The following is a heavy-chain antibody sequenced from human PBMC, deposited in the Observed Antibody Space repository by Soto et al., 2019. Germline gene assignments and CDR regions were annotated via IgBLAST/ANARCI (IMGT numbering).Heavy chain of an antibody. Sequence: PSETLSLTCTVSGGSISSGDYYWSWIRQPPGKGLEWIGYIYYSGSTYYNPSLKSRVTISVDTSKNQFSLKLSSVTAADTAVYYCATRGYSYGPPSYFDYWGQGTLVTVSS. V-gene: IGHV4-30-4*01. CDR1: GGSISSGDYY. CDR2: IYYSGST. D-gene: IGHD5-18*01. CDR3: ATRGYSYGPPSYFDY. J-gene: IGHJ4*02.